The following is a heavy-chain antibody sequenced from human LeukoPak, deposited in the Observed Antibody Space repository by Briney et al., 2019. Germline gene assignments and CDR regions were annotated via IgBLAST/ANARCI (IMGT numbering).Heavy chain of an antibody. Sequence: PSETLSLTCTVSGGSLSSYYWSWIRQPPGQGLEWFGYIYYSGSTNYNPSLKSRVTISVDTSKNQFSLKLSSVTAADTAVYYCARLFWDGSGLNYPFDYWGQGTLVTVSS. V-gene: IGHV4-59*01. CDR3: ARLFWDGSGLNYPFDY. J-gene: IGHJ4*02. CDR2: IYYSGST. D-gene: IGHD6-19*01. CDR1: GGSLSSYY.